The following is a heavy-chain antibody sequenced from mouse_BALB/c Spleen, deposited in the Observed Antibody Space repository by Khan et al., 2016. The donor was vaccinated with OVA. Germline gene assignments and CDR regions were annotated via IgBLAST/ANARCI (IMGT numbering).Heavy chain of an antibody. J-gene: IGHJ2*01. D-gene: IGHD1-1*01. V-gene: IGHV3-2*02. CDR3: ARVYGGDFDY. CDR1: GYSIASDYA. Sequence: EVKLEVSGPGLVKPSQSLSLTCTVTGYSIASDYAWNWIRQFPGNKLEWMGFISYSGNTNYNPSLKSRISIPRDTSKNQFFLQLNSVTSEDTATYYCARVYGGDFDYWGQGTTLTVSS. CDR2: ISYSGNT.